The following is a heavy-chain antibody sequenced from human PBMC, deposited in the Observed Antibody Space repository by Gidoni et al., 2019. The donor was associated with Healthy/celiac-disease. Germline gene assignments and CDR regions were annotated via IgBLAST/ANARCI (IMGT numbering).Heavy chain of an antibody. CDR2: INHSGST. CDR3: ARDNPDSYSYGYGRKYYFDY. CDR1: GGSFSGYY. Sequence: QVQLQQWGAGLLKPSETLSLTCAVYGGSFSGYYWSWIRQPPGKGLEWIGEINHSGSTNYNPSLKSRVTISVDTSKNQFSLKLSSVTAADTAVYYCARDNPDSYSYGYGRKYYFDYWGQGTLVTVSS. V-gene: IGHV4-34*01. J-gene: IGHJ4*02. D-gene: IGHD5-18*01.